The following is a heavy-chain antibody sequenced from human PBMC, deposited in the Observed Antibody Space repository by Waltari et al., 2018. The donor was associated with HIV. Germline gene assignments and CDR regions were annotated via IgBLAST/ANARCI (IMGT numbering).Heavy chain of an antibody. V-gene: IGHV3-21*01. CDR1: GFTFSSYS. CDR3: ARVLVESNYYYYRNYYYYYGMDV. J-gene: IGHJ6*02. CDR2: ISSSSSYI. Sequence: EVQLVESGGGLVKPGGSLRLSCAASGFTFSSYSMNWVRQAPGKGLEWVSSISSSSSYIYYADSVKGRFTISRDNAKNSLYLQMNSLRAEDTAVYYCARVLVESNYYYYRNYYYYYGMDVWGQGTTVTVSS. D-gene: IGHD3-22*01.